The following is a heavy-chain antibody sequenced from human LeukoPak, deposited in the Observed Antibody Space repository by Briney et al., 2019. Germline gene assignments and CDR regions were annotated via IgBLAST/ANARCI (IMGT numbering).Heavy chain of an antibody. Sequence: GGSLRLSCAASGFTVSSNYMSWVRQAPGKGLEWVSYISSSSRTIYYSDSVKGRFTISRDNAKNSLYLQMNSLRDEDTAVYYCARDLGGMRWGQGTLVTVSS. J-gene: IGHJ4*02. V-gene: IGHV3-48*02. D-gene: IGHD3-16*01. CDR3: ARDLGGMR. CDR1: GFTVSSNY. CDR2: ISSSSRTI.